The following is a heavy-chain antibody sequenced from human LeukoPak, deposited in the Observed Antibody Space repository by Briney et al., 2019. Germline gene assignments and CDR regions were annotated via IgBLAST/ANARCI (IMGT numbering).Heavy chain of an antibody. J-gene: IGHJ5*02. CDR1: GFTFSSYG. Sequence: GRTLRLSCAASGFTFSSYGMHWVRQAPGKGLEWGAVISYDGSNKYYADSVKCRFTISRDNSKNTLYLQMNSLRAEDTAVYYCAKDPRSWTTSTWFDPWGQGTLVTVSS. CDR3: AKDPRSWTTSTWFDP. CDR2: ISYDGSNK. V-gene: IGHV3-30*18. D-gene: IGHD6-13*01.